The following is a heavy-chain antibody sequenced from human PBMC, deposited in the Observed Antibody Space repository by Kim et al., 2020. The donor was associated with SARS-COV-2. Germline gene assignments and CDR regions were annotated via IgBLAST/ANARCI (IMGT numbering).Heavy chain of an antibody. CDR1: GGSISSYY. Sequence: SETLSLTCTVSGGSISSYYWSWIRQPPGKGLEWIGYISYSGSTNYNPSLKSRVTISVDTSKNQFSLKLSSVTAADTAVHYCASLLTSGFDIWGQGTMVT. CDR3: ASLLTSGFDI. J-gene: IGHJ3*02. D-gene: IGHD3-3*01. V-gene: IGHV4-59*08. CDR2: ISYSGST.